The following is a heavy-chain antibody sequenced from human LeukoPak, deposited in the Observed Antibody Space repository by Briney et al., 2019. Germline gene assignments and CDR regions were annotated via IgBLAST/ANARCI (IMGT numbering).Heavy chain of an antibody. CDR2: IYYSGST. Sequence: PSETLSPTCTVSGGSISSSSYYWGWIRQPPGKGLEWIGSIYYSGSTYYNPSLKSRVTISVDTSKNQFSLKLSSVTAADTAVYYCARDRVATIDYWGQGTLVTVSS. J-gene: IGHJ4*02. CDR1: GGSISSSSYY. V-gene: IGHV4-39*07. CDR3: ARDRVATIDY. D-gene: IGHD5-12*01.